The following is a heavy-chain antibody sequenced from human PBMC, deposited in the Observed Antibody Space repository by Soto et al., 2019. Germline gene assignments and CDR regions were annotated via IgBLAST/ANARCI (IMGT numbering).Heavy chain of an antibody. CDR1: GFTFSSYA. D-gene: IGHD4-17*01. J-gene: IGHJ4*02. Sequence: GGSLRLSCAASGFTFSSYAMHWVRQAPGKGLEWVAVISYDGSNKYYADSVKGRFTISRDNSKNTLYLQVNSLRAEDTAVYYCARDLLTVTTLNYYFDYWGQGTLVTVSS. V-gene: IGHV3-30-3*01. CDR3: ARDLLTVTTLNYYFDY. CDR2: ISYDGSNK.